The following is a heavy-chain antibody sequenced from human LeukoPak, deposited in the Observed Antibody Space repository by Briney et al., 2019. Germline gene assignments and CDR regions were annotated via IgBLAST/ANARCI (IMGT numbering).Heavy chain of an antibody. CDR2: ISSSGYT. CDR1: GFTFSDFY. CDR3: AREQTSGGSDY. Sequence: GGSLRLSCAASGFTFSDFYMSWVRQPPGKGLEWVSYISSSGYTNYADSVKGRFTISRDNAKNSLYLQMNSLRAEDTAVYYCAREQTSGGSDYWGQGTLVTVSS. J-gene: IGHJ4*02. D-gene: IGHD5-12*01. V-gene: IGHV3-11*06.